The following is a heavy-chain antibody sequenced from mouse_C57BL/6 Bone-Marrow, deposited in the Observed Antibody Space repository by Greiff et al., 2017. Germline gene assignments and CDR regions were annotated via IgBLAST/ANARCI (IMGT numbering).Heavy chain of an antibody. CDR2: ISSGGSYT. D-gene: IGHD2-3*01. V-gene: IGHV5-6*01. J-gene: IGHJ4*01. CDR1: GFTFSSYG. Sequence: EVKLVESGGDLVKPGGSLKLSCAASGFTFSSYGMSWVRQTPDKRLEWVATISSGGSYTYYPDSVKGRFTISRDNAKNTLYLQMSSLKSEYTAMYYCARHSGWLLREDYWGQGTSVTVSS. CDR3: ARHSGWLLREDY.